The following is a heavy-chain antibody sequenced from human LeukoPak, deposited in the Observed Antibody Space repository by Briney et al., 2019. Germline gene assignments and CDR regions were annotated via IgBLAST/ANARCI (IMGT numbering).Heavy chain of an antibody. V-gene: IGHV1-24*01. CDR1: GYTLTELS. D-gene: IGHD5-24*01. Sequence: ASVKVSCKVSGYTLTELSMHWVRQAPGKGLEWMGGFDPEDGETIYAQKFQGRVTITADESTSTADMELSSLRSEDTAVYYCARLPGWLQPYYFDYWGQGTLVTVSS. CDR3: ARLPGWLQPYYFDY. J-gene: IGHJ4*02. CDR2: FDPEDGET.